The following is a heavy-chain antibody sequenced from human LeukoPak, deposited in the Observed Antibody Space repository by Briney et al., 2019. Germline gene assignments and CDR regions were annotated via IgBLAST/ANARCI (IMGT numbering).Heavy chain of an antibody. J-gene: IGHJ6*02. Sequence: GGSLRLSCAASGFTFSDYYMSWIRQAPGKGLEWVSYISSSGSTIYYADSVKGRFTISRDNAKNSLYLQMNSLRAEDTAVYYCVRAPTTKTGTKDYYYYGMDVWGQGTTVTVSS. D-gene: IGHD1-1*01. V-gene: IGHV3-11*01. CDR2: ISSSGSTI. CDR3: VRAPTTKTGTKDYYYYGMDV. CDR1: GFTFSDYY.